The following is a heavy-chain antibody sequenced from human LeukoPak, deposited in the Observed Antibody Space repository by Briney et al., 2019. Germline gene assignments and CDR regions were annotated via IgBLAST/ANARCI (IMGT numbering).Heavy chain of an antibody. D-gene: IGHD3-9*01. J-gene: IGHJ4*02. Sequence: GSLRLSCAASGFTFSSYAMSWVRQAPGKGLEWIGNIYYSGRTYYNTSLKSRVSISVDTSKNQFSLRLSSVTAADTAVYYCARYILTGSKYFDYWGQGTLVTVSS. CDR3: ARYILTGSKYFDY. V-gene: IGHV4-39*01. CDR2: IYYSGRT. CDR1: GFTFSSYA.